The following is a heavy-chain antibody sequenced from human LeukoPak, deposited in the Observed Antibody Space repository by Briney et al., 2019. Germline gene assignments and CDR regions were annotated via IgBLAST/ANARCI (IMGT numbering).Heavy chain of an antibody. V-gene: IGHV4-59*01. J-gene: IGHJ3*02. Sequence: SETLSLTCTVSGGSISSYYWSWIRQPPGKGLEWIGYIYYSGSTNYNPSLKSRVTISVDTSKNQFSLKLSSVTAADTAVYYCARLMTQGRPFDIWGQGTMVTVSS. CDR2: IYYSGST. CDR1: GGSISSYY. D-gene: IGHD3-16*01. CDR3: ARLMTQGRPFDI.